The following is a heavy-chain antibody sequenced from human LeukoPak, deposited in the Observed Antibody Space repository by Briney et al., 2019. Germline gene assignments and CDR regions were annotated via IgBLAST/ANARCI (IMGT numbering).Heavy chain of an antibody. V-gene: IGHV3-20*04. CDR3: PKDLVRWVGGAPPPWSDP. CDR2: INWNGGST. D-gene: IGHD3-10*01. CDR1: GFTFDDYG. J-gene: IGHJ5*02. Sequence: GGSLRLSCAASGFTFDDYGMSWVRQAPGKGLEWVSGINWNGGSTGYADSVKGRFTVSRDNAKNSLYLQMNSLRAEDTALYYCPKDLVRWVGGAPPPWSDPWGKEPLVT.